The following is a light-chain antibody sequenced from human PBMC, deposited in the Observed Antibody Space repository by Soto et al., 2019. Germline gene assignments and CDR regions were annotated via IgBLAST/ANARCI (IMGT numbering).Light chain of an antibody. J-gene: IGKJ5*01. Sequence: EVVLTQSPGTLSLSPGERATLSCRASQSVASSLLAWYQQKPGQAPRLLIYGASSRATGSPDRFSGSGSGTDFTLTISRLDPKDFAVYYCQQYGSSPITFGQGTRLEIK. CDR3: QQYGSSPIT. CDR1: QSVASSL. V-gene: IGKV3-20*01. CDR2: GAS.